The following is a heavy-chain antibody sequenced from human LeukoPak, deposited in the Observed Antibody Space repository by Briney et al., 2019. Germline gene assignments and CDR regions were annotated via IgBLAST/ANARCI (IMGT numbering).Heavy chain of an antibody. CDR1: GFTFSSYT. CDR3: ARDNDLLRYFDWPLDY. D-gene: IGHD3-9*01. V-gene: IGHV3-48*04. J-gene: IGHJ4*02. CDR2: IRSSGSSM. Sequence: GGSLRLSCAASGFTFSSYTMNWVRQAPGRGLEWVAYIRSSGSSMNYADSVKGRFNTSRDNAKNSLYLQMNSLRAEDTAVYYCARDNDLLRYFDWPLDYWGQGTLVTVSS.